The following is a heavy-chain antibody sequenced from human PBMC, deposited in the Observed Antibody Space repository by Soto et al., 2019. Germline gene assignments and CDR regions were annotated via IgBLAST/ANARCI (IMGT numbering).Heavy chain of an antibody. J-gene: IGHJ4*02. CDR1: GGTFYTYT. CDR3: ARIPRYSFPTSDDLDS. Sequence: SVKVSCKASGGTFYTYTFSWVRQAPGQGLEWMGSITPIYPTTNYAEKFQGRLTVTADGSTNTAYMELNSLTSEDTAVYYCARIPRYSFPTSDDLDSWGQGTLVTSPQ. CDR2: ITPIYPTT. V-gene: IGHV1-69*15. D-gene: IGHD5-18*01.